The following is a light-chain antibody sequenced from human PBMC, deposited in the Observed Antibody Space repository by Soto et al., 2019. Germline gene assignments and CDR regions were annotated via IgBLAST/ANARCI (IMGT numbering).Light chain of an antibody. CDR1: SSDVGGYNY. CDR2: EVS. CDR3: SSHTV. V-gene: IGLV2-8*01. Sequence: SALTQPPSASGSPGQSVTISCTGTSSDVGGYNYVSWYQQHPGKAPKLMIYEVSKRPSGVPDRFSGSKSGNTASLTVSGLQAEDEADYYCSSHTVFGTGTKVTVL. J-gene: IGLJ1*01.